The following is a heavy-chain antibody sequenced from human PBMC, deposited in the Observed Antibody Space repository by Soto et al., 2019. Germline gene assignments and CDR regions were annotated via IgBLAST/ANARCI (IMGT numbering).Heavy chain of an antibody. J-gene: IGHJ6*02. V-gene: IGHV5-51*01. CDR2: IYPGDSDT. Sequence: RGECLKISCKGSGYGFTSYWIGWVRQMPRKGLEWMGIIYPGDSDTRYSPSFQGQVTISADKSISTAYLQWSSLKASDTAMYYCARHPREGDYVWGSYHPYHYYGMDVWGQGTTVTVSS. CDR3: ARHPREGDYVWGSYHPYHYYGMDV. CDR1: GYGFTSYW. D-gene: IGHD3-16*02.